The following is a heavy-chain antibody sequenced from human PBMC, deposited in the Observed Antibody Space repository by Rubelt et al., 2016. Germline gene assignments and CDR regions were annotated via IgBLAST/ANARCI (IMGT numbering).Heavy chain of an antibody. V-gene: IGHV1-18*01. J-gene: IGHJ4*02. CDR3: ARDLPPFRRYNWNFPLDY. CDR1: GYTFTSYG. D-gene: IGHD1-7*01. CDR2: ISAYNGNT. Sequence: QVQLVQSGAEVKKPGASVKVSCKASGYTFTSYGISWVRQAPGQGLEWMGWISAYNGNTNYAQKLLGRVTMTTDTSTSTAYMELRSLRSDDTAVYYCARDLPPFRRYNWNFPLDYWGQGTLVTVSS.